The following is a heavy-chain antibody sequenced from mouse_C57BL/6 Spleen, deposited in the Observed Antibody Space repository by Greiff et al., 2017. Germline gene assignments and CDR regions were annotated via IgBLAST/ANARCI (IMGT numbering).Heavy chain of an antibody. Sequence: EVQLVESGGGLVKPGGSLKLSCAASGFTFSSYAMSWVRQTPEKRLEWVATISDGGSYTYYPDNVKGRFTISRDNAKNNLYLQMSHLKSEDTAMYYCARSYYYGSPYYYAMDYWGQGTSVTVSS. D-gene: IGHD1-1*01. V-gene: IGHV5-4*01. J-gene: IGHJ4*01. CDR1: GFTFSSYA. CDR3: ARSYYYGSPYYYAMDY. CDR2: ISDGGSYT.